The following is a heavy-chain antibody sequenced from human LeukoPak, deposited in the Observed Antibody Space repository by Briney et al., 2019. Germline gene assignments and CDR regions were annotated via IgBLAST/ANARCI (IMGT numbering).Heavy chain of an antibody. J-gene: IGHJ4*02. CDR2: IIPIFGTA. V-gene: IGHV1-69*06. CDR1: GGTFSSYA. CDR3: ARGPGIAVVLIGDYFDY. D-gene: IGHD6-19*01. Sequence: ASVKVSCKASGGTFSSYAISWVRQAPGQGLEWMGGIIPIFGTANYAQKFQGRVTITADKSTSTAYMELSSLRSEDTAVYYCARGPGIAVVLIGDYFDYWGQGTLVTVSS.